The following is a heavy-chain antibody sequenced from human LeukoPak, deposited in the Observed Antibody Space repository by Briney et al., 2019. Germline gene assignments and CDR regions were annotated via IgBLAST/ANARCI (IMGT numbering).Heavy chain of an antibody. CDR1: GFTFSSYW. J-gene: IGHJ6*03. D-gene: IGHD6-19*01. CDR3: ARHRRGSGWYRGYYMDV. Sequence: GGSLRLSCAASGFTFSSYWMSWVRQAPGKGLEWVANIKQDGSEKYYVDSVKGRFTISRDNAKNSLYLEMNSLRAEDTAVYYCARHRRGSGWYRGYYMDVWGKGTTVTISS. V-gene: IGHV3-7*01. CDR2: IKQDGSEK.